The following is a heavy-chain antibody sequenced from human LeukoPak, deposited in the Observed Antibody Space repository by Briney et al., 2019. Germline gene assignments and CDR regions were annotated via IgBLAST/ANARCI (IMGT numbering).Heavy chain of an antibody. CDR1: GFTFSTYE. CDR3: ARLHSARPLIDY. V-gene: IGHV3-48*03. J-gene: IGHJ4*01. Sequence: GRSLRLSCAASGFTFSTYEMNWVRQAAGKGLEWLSYINSDSTIYYADSVKGRFTISRDNAENSLFLQMNSLRAEDTAVYYCARLHSARPLIDYCGHGTLVTVSS. CDR2: INSDSTI. D-gene: IGHD6-13*01.